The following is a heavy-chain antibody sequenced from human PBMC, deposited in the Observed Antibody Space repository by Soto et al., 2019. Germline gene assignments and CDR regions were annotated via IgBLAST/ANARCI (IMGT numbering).Heavy chain of an antibody. D-gene: IGHD3-10*01. Sequence: PSETLSLTCTVSGGSISSVGYCWSWIRQPPGKGLEWIGYIYYSGTTSYNPSLNSRVTISVDTSKNQFSLKLNSVTAADTAVYYCARESYYGSGATVVGYWGLGTLVTVSS. J-gene: IGHJ4*02. CDR3: ARESYYGSGATVVGY. CDR2: IYYSGTT. V-gene: IGHV4-61*08. CDR1: GGSISSVGYC.